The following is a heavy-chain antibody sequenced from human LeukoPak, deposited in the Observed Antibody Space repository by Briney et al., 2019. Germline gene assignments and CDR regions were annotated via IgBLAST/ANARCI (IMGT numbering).Heavy chain of an antibody. CDR3: ARDWNYGFDY. D-gene: IGHD1-7*01. CDR1: GFTFSKTW. V-gene: IGHV3-7*01. J-gene: IGHJ4*02. Sequence: GGSLRLSCTASGFTFSKTWMSWVRQAPGKGLEWVANIKVDGSERYYVDSVKGRFTISRDNAKNSLYLQMNSLRAEDTAIYYCARDWNYGFDYWGQGTLVTVSS. CDR2: IKVDGSER.